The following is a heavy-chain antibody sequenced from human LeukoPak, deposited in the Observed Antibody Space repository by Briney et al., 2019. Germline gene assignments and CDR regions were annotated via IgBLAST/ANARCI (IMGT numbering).Heavy chain of an antibody. CDR3: ARDPDSSGWYNPVDY. D-gene: IGHD6-19*01. Sequence: ASVKVSCKASGYTFTSYAMHWVRQAPGQRLEWMGWINAGNGNTKYSQKFQGRVTITRDTSASTAYMELSSLRSEDTAVYYCARDPDSSGWYNPVDYWGQGTLVTVSS. CDR2: INAGNGNT. J-gene: IGHJ4*02. CDR1: GYTFTSYA. V-gene: IGHV1-3*01.